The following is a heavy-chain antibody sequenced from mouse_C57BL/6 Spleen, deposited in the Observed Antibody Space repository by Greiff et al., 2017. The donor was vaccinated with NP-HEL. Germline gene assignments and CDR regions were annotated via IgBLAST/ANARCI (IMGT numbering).Heavy chain of an antibody. J-gene: IGHJ1*03. CDR1: GFTFTDYY. V-gene: IGHV7-3*01. Sequence: EVKLMESGGVLVQPGGSLSLSCAASGFTFTDYYMSWVRQPPGKALEWLGFIRNKANGYTTEYSASVKGRFTIPRDNSQSILYLQMNALRAEDSATYYCARSPLITTVVATWNWYFDVWGTGTTVTVSS. D-gene: IGHD1-1*01. CDR3: ARSPLITTVVATWNWYFDV. CDR2: IRNKANGYTT.